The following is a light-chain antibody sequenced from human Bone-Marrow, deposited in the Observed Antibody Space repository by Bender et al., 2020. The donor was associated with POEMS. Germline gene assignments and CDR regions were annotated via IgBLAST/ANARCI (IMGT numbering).Light chain of an antibody. CDR1: SSDIGADDY. Sequence: QSALTQPASVSGSPGQSVTISCTGTSSDIGADDYVSWYQQHPGKAPILIIHDVNYRPSGVPARFSGSKSGTSASLAISDIQSEDEGDYYCSSWDDSLSGWVFGGGTKLTVL. CDR2: DVN. J-gene: IGLJ3*02. V-gene: IGLV2-14*03. CDR3: SSWDDSLSGWV.